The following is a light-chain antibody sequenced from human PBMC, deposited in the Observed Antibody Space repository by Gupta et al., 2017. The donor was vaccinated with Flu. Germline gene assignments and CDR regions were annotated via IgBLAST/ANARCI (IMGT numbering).Light chain of an antibody. Sequence: QPVLTQPPSASASLGASVTLTCTLSSDYSHYKVDWYQQRPGKGPRFVMRVGTGGSVGSKGDGIPDRFSGLGSGLQRDLTIKNXQXEDESDXHCGADHGSGSNFVYVFGTGTKVTVL. V-gene: IGLV9-49*02. CDR1: SDYSHYK. CDR3: GADHGSGSNFVYV. CDR2: VGTGGSVG. J-gene: IGLJ1*01.